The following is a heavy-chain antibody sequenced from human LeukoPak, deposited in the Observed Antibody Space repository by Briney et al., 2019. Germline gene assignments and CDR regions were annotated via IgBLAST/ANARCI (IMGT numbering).Heavy chain of an antibody. J-gene: IGHJ4*02. V-gene: IGHV1-18*04. CDR1: GYTFSSYG. CDR3: ARAGHRGYSYGYEDY. D-gene: IGHD5-18*01. Sequence: ASVKVSCKASGYTFSSYGITWVRQAPGQGLEWMGWISAYNGNTNYEQKIQGRVTMTTDTPTSTGYMELRSLRSDDTAVYYCARAGHRGYSYGYEDYWGQGTLVTVSS. CDR2: ISAYNGNT.